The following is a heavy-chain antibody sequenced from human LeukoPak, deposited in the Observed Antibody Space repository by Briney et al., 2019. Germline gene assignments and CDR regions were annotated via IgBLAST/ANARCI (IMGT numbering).Heavy chain of an antibody. V-gene: IGHV1-46*01. D-gene: IGHD2-2*01. CDR2: INPSGGST. Sequence: QXPXQXGEWVGIINPSGGSTSYAQKFQGRVTMTRDTSTSTVYMELSSLRSEDTAVYYCASSYCSSTSCYALPYWGQGTLVTVSS. J-gene: IGHJ4*02. CDR3: ASSYCSSTSCYALPY.